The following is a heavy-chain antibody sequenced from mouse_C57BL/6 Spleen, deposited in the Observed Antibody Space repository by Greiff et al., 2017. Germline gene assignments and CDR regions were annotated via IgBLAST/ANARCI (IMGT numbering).Heavy chain of an antibody. CDR1: GYTFTDYE. CDR2: IDPETGGT. J-gene: IGHJ4*01. Sequence: VQLQQSGAELVRPGASVTLSCKASGYTFTDYEMHWVKQTPVHGLEWIGAIDPETGGTAYNQKFKGKAILTADKSSSTAYMELRSLTSEDSAVYYCTRCNYGGYYAMDYWGQGTSVTVSS. V-gene: IGHV1-15*01. D-gene: IGHD2-1*01. CDR3: TRCNYGGYYAMDY.